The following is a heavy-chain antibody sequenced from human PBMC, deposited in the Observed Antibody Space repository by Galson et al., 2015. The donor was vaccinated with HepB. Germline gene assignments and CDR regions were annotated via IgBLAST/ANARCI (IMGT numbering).Heavy chain of an antibody. CDR3: ARRANFGFDY. CDR2: ISAYNGNT. V-gene: IGHV1-18*04. Sequence: SVKVSCKASGYTFTGYYMHWVRQAPGQGLEWMGWISAYNGNTNYAQKLQGRVTMTTDTSTSTAYMELRSLRSDDTAVYYCARRANFGFDYWGQGTLVTVSS. D-gene: IGHD4/OR15-4a*01. CDR1: GYTFTGYY. J-gene: IGHJ4*02.